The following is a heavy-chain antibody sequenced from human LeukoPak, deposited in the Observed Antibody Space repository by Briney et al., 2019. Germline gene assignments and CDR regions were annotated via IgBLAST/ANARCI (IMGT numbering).Heavy chain of an antibody. Sequence: SETLSLTCAVSGGSISSGGYSWSWIRQPPGKGLEWIGYIYYSGSTNYNPSLKSRVTISVDTSKNQFSLKLSSVTAADTAVYYCARSHYYDSSGYYYWGQGTLVTVSS. D-gene: IGHD3-22*01. J-gene: IGHJ4*02. CDR1: GGSISSGGYS. CDR2: IYYSGST. CDR3: ARSHYYDSSGYYY. V-gene: IGHV4-61*08.